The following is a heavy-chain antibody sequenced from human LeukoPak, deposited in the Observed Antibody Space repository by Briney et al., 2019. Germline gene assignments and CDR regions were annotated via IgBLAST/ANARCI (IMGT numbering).Heavy chain of an antibody. V-gene: IGHV3-48*03. CDR1: GFTFSSYE. J-gene: IGHJ4*02. D-gene: IGHD5-12*01. Sequence: GGSLRLSCAASGFTFSSYEMNWVRQAPGKGLEWVSYISSSGSTIYYADSVKGRFTISRDNAKNSLYLQMNSLRAEDTAVYYCARDRDVVATGLGAGPGVFTYWGQGTLVTVSS. CDR2: ISSSGSTI. CDR3: ARDRDVVATGLGAGPGVFTY.